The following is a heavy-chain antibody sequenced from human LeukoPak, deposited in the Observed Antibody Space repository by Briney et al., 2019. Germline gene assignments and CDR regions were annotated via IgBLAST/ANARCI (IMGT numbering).Heavy chain of an antibody. V-gene: IGHV4-59*01. J-gene: IGHJ6*03. Sequence: SETLSLTCTVAGGSIVDYYWSWIRQPPGNRLEWIGYVHHSGSTNRNPSLASRATISVDTSKNHFSLRLRSVTAADTAVYYCARGVMGFSYYYYMDVWGKGTTVTVSS. D-gene: IGHD2-8*01. CDR3: ARGVMGFSYYYYMDV. CDR1: GGSIVDYY. CDR2: VHHSGST.